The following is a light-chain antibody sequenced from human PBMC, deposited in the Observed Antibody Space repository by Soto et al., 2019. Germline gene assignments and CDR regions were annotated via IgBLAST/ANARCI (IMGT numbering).Light chain of an antibody. J-gene: IGLJ2*01. Sequence: QSALTQPASVSGSPGRSGTISCTGTSSDVGDFNYVSWYQHLPGRAPKLIIYDVTNRPSGISYRFSASKSGSTASLTISGIPAEDEAEYHCCSYSSSTTHVVFAGGTKLTVL. CDR1: SSDVGDFNY. CDR2: DVT. V-gene: IGLV2-14*03. CDR3: CSYSSSTTHVV.